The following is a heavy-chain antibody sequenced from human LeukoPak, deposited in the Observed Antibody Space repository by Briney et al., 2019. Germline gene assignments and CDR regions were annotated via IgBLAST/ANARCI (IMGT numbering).Heavy chain of an antibody. J-gene: IGHJ4*02. D-gene: IGHD3-10*01. V-gene: IGHV1-46*01. CDR3: ARPESLLWFGELSGGLDY. Sequence: ASVKVSCQASGYTFTSYYMHWVRQAPGQGLEWMGIINPSGGSTSYAQKFQGRVTVTRDTSTSTVYMELSSLRSEDTAVYYCARPESLLWFGELSGGLDYWGQGTLVTVSS. CDR1: GYTFTSYY. CDR2: INPSGGST.